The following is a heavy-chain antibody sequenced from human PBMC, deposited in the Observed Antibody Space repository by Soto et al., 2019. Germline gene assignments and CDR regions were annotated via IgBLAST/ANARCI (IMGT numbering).Heavy chain of an antibody. J-gene: IGHJ5*02. V-gene: IGHV4-31*03. Sequence: SXTLSLTGTVSGVSISCGGYYCSWSLQDPGKGLEWIGYIYYSGSTYYNPSLKSRVTISVDTSKNQFSLKLSSVTAADTAVYYCARYDSSSWYNWFDPWGQGTLVTVSS. CDR3: ARYDSSSWYNWFDP. CDR1: GVSISCGGYY. CDR2: IYYSGST. D-gene: IGHD6-13*01.